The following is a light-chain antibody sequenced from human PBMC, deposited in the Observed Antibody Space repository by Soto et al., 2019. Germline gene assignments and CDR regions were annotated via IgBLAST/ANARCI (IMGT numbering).Light chain of an antibody. CDR3: LQYDRSSWT. Sequence: DIQMTQSPSTLSASVGDRVTITCRASQSISSWLAWYQHKPWKAPKLLIYKAYSLESGVPSRFSGRGSGKEFTLTIRPLEAEEFASYYCLQYDRSSWTVGQGTKVEIK. V-gene: IGKV1-5*03. CDR2: KAY. J-gene: IGKJ1*01. CDR1: QSISSW.